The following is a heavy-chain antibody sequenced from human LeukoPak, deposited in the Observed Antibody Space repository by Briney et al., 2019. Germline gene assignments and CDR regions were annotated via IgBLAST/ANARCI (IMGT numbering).Heavy chain of an antibody. CDR2: IYYSGST. Sequence: PSETLSLTCTVSGGAISSSSYYWGWIRQPPGKGLEWIGRIYYSGSTYYNPSLKSRVTISVDTSKNQFSLKLSSVTAADTAVYYCARSKYSYALRYWGQGTLVTVSS. CDR1: GGAISSSSYY. CDR3: ARSKYSYALRY. V-gene: IGHV4-39*01. D-gene: IGHD5-18*01. J-gene: IGHJ4*02.